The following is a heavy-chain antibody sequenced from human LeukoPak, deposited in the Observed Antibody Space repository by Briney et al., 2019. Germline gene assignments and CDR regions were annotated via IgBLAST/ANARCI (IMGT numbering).Heavy chain of an antibody. CDR3: ARGSRVIIDFWSGYYGMLDY. CDR1: GGSIGNSVYY. J-gene: IGHJ4*02. CDR2: INHSGST. V-gene: IGHV4-39*07. D-gene: IGHD3-3*01. Sequence: SETLSLTCTVSGGSIGNSVYYWAWVRQSPGKGLEWIGEINHSGSTNYNPSLKSRVTISVDTSKNQFSLKLSSVTAADTAVYYCARGSRVIIDFWSGYYGMLDYWGQGTLVTVSS.